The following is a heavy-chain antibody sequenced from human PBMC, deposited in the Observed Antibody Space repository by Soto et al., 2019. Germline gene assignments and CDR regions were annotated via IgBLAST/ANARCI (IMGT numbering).Heavy chain of an antibody. Sequence: ASVKVSCKVSGYTLTELSMHWVRQAPGKGLEWMGGFDPEDGETIYAQKFQGRVTMTEDTSTDTAYMELSSLRSEDTAVYYCSGAAMVFGDYYYGMDVWGQGTTVTVSS. J-gene: IGHJ6*02. CDR1: GYTLTELS. CDR3: SGAAMVFGDYYYGMDV. CDR2: FDPEDGET. D-gene: IGHD3-3*01. V-gene: IGHV1-24*01.